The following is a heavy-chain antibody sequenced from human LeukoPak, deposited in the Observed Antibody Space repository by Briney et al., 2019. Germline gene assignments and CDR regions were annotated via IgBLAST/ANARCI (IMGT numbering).Heavy chain of an antibody. CDR2: IRRSSSYI. Sequence: GGSLRLSCAASGFTFSSYSMNWVRQAPGKGREWLSSIRRSSSYIYYADSVKGRFTISRDNAKNSLYLQMNSLRAEDTAVYYCARVLSYYGSGSYPARYYYYGMDVWGKGTTVTVSS. CDR3: ARVLSYYGSGSYPARYYYYGMDV. V-gene: IGHV3-21*01. D-gene: IGHD3-10*01. J-gene: IGHJ6*04. CDR1: GFTFSSYS.